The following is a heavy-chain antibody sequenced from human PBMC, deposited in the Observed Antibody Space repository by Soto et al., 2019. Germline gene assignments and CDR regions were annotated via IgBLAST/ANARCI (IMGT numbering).Heavy chain of an antibody. V-gene: IGHV3-23*01. CDR2: ISGSGDSK. CDR1: GFTFSSNA. CDR3: AKEERNSGDYYVSPDYFDY. Sequence: EVQLLESGGGLVQPGGALRLSCVASGFTFSSNAMSWVRQAPGKGLEWVAVISGSGDSKFYADSVKGRFTISRDNSKNTLHLQMNSLRAEDTAVYYCAKEERNSGDYYVSPDYFDYWGQGNLVTVSS. D-gene: IGHD1-26*01. J-gene: IGHJ4*02.